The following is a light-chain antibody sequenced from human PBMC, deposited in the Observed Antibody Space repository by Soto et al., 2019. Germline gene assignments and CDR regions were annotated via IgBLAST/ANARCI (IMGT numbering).Light chain of an antibody. CDR3: SSYTSSSTLYV. V-gene: IGLV2-14*01. CDR2: EVS. CDR1: SSDVGGYNY. J-gene: IGLJ1*01. Sequence: QSALTQPASVSGSPGQSITISCTGTSSDVGGYNYVSWYQQHPGKAPKLMIYEVSNRPSGVSNRFSGSKSGNTASLTISGRQAGDEADYYCSSYTSSSTLYVFGTGTKVTVL.